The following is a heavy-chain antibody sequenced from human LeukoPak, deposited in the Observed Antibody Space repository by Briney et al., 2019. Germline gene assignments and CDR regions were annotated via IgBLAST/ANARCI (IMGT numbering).Heavy chain of an antibody. V-gene: IGHV3-30*02. CDR2: IRYDGSNK. CDR3: SKAKNYYYYYMDV. Sequence: GGSLRLSCAASGFTFSSYGMHWVRHAPGKGQGRVAFIRYDGSNKYYADSVKGRFTISRDNSKNTLYLQMHSLIAEDTAVYYFSKAKNYYYYYMDVWGKGDTVTISS. CDR1: GFTFSSYG. J-gene: IGHJ6*03.